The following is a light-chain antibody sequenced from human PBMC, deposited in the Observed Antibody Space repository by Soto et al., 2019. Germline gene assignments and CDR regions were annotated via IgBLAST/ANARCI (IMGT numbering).Light chain of an antibody. CDR2: DVS. J-gene: IGLJ1*01. V-gene: IGLV2-14*01. Sequence: QSVLTQPAPVSGSPGQSITISCTGTSSDVGGYNYVSWYQQHPGKAPKLMIYDVSNRPSGVSNRFSGSKSGNTASLTISGLQAEDEADYYCSSYRIRSPPDYVFGTGTKVTVL. CDR1: SSDVGGYNY. CDR3: SSYRIRSPPDYV.